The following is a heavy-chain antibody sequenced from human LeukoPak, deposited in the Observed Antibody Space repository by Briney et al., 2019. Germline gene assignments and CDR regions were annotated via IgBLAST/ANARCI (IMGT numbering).Heavy chain of an antibody. Sequence: PGGSLRLSCAASGFTFSSYWMHWVRQAPGKGLVWVSRINSDGSSTSYADSVKGRFTISRDNAKNTLYLQMNSLRAEDTAVYYCARSYPGCSSTCCRLSRYYYYYMDVWGKGTTVTVSS. J-gene: IGHJ6*03. V-gene: IGHV3-74*01. CDR3: ARSYPGCSSTCCRLSRYYYYYMDV. CDR2: INSDGSST. CDR1: GFTFSSYW. D-gene: IGHD2-2*01.